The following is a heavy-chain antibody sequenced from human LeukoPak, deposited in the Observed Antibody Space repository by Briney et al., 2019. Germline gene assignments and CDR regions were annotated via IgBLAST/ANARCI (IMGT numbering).Heavy chain of an antibody. V-gene: IGHV1-69*05. D-gene: IGHD2-21*02. CDR2: VIPIFGTA. Sequence: SVKVSCKASGGTFSSYAISWVRQAPGQGLEWMGRVIPIFGTANYAQKFQGRVTITTDEYTSTAYMELSSLRSEDTAVYYGARTIVVVTAMENEYYFDYWGQGTLVTVSS. CDR3: ARTIVVVTAMENEYYFDY. J-gene: IGHJ4*02. CDR1: GGTFSSYA.